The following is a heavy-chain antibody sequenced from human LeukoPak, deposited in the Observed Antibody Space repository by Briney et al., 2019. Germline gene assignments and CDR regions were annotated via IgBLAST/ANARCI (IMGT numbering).Heavy chain of an antibody. Sequence: ASVKVSCKASGYTFIDYYMYWVRQAPGQGLEWMGWINPNSGGTNYAQKFQGRVTMTRDTSISTAYMELSRLRSDDTAVYYCARGFGYYCSSTSCYSRYFQHWGQGTLVTVSS. D-gene: IGHD2-2*01. CDR2: INPNSGGT. CDR3: ARGFGYYCSSTSCYSRYFQH. CDR1: GYTFIDYY. V-gene: IGHV1-2*02. J-gene: IGHJ1*01.